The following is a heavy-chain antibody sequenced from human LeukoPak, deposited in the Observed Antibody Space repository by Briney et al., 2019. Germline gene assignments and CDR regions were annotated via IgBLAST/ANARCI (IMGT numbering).Heavy chain of an antibody. D-gene: IGHD5-12*01. CDR1: GGSIDTYY. CDR3: ARRGGYSGYEQV. Sequence: ASETLSLTCSVSGGSIDTYYWTWVRQPPGRGLEWIGFVFYSGIANYNRSLGSRVTISVDTSKNQFSLNLSSVTAADTAVYYCARRGGYSGYEQVWGQGTLVTVSS. V-gene: IGHV4-59*08. CDR2: VFYSGIA. J-gene: IGHJ4*02.